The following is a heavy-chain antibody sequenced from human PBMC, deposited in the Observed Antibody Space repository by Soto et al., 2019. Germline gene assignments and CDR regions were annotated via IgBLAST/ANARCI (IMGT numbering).Heavy chain of an antibody. J-gene: IGHJ4*02. CDR1: GYTFTSYD. CDR2: MKPNSGKK. Sequence: ASVKVSCKGSGYTFTSYDINWVGQATGQGLEWMGRMKPNSGKKRYAQKFQGRVTMTRNTSISTAYLELSSLRSEDTAVYYCARAIRYCSSTSCNPLYYFDYWGQGTLVTVSS. D-gene: IGHD2-2*01. V-gene: IGHV1-8*01. CDR3: ARAIRYCSSTSCNPLYYFDY.